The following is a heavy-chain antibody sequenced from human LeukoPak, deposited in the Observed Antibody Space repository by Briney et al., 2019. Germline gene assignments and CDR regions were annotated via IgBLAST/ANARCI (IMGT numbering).Heavy chain of an antibody. Sequence: GGSLRLSCAASGLTFSSYAMSWVRQAPGKGLEWVSTTSGSGGGTYYTDSVKGRFTISRDNSKNTLYLQMNTLRAEDTAVYYCANDYRSGSFHDFWGQGTLVTVSS. D-gene: IGHD3-10*01. CDR2: TSGSGGGT. J-gene: IGHJ4*02. CDR3: ANDYRSGSFHDF. CDR1: GLTFSSYA. V-gene: IGHV3-23*01.